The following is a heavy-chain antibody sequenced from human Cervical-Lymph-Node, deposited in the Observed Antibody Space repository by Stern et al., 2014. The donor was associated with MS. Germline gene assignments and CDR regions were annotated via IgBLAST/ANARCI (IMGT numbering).Heavy chain of an antibody. CDR3: ARVDCSGTNCFYYYYGMDV. J-gene: IGHJ6*02. Sequence: EVQLVESGGGLVKPGGSLRLSCEASGFTFNSYSMNWVRQAPGKGLGWVSSISVGTDYIYYADSVKGRFTISRDNAKNSLFLQMNTLRAEDTGVYYCARVDCSGTNCFYYYYGMDVWGQGTTVTVSS. D-gene: IGHD2-2*01. CDR2: ISVGTDYI. CDR1: GFTFNSYS. V-gene: IGHV3-21*01.